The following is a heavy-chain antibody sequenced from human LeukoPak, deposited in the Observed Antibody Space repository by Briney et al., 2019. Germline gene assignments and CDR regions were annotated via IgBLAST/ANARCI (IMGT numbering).Heavy chain of an antibody. CDR2: IYSGGST. D-gene: IGHD6-13*01. CDR1: GFTVSSNY. Sequence: GGSLRLSCAASGFTVSSNYMSWVRQAPGKGLEWVSVIYSGGSTYYADSVKGRFTISRDNSKNTLYLQVNSLRAEDTAVYYCARDYSVGLYSNWGQGTLVTVSS. J-gene: IGHJ4*02. V-gene: IGHV3-66*01. CDR3: ARDYSVGLYSN.